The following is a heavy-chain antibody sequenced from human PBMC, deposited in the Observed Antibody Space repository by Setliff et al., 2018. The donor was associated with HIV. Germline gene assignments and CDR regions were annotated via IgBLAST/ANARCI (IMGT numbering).Heavy chain of an antibody. CDR3: ARDAGGFYYGDALDV. J-gene: IGHJ3*01. CDR1: GYTFTGYY. V-gene: IGHV1-2*02. CDR2: INPNSGGT. D-gene: IGHD1-26*01. Sequence: GASVKVSCKASGYTFTGYYMHWVRQAPGQGLEWVGWINPNSGGTTYAQKFQGRVTMTRDTSISTAYMEVSRLRSDDTAVYYCARDAGGFYYGDALDVWGQGTMVTVS.